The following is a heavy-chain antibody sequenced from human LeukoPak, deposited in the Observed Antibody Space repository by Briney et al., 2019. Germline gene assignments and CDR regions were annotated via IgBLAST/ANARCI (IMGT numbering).Heavy chain of an antibody. Sequence: GGSLRLSCAPSGFIFSSYSMNWVRQAPGKGLEWVSYISSSSYIYYADSVKGRFTISRDNAKNSLYLQMNSLRAEDTAVYYCARLNSYLYSSSWYFDYWGQGTLVTVSS. D-gene: IGHD6-13*01. CDR1: GFIFSSYS. CDR2: ISSSSYI. V-gene: IGHV3-21*05. CDR3: ARLNSYLYSSSWYFDY. J-gene: IGHJ4*02.